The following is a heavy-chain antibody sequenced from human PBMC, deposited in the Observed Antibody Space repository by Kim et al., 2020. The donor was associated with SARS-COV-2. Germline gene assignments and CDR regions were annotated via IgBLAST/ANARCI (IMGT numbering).Heavy chain of an antibody. D-gene: IGHD5-12*01. CDR3: ARDLPKKRIFQNSGYDSHYYYYYGMDV. CDR2: IYSGGST. J-gene: IGHJ6*02. CDR1: GFTVSSNY. Sequence: GGSLRLSCAASGFTVSSNYMSWVRQAPGKGLEWVSVIYSGGSTYYADSVKGRFTISRDNSKNTLYLQMNSLRAEDTAVYYCARDLPKKRIFQNSGYDSHYYYYYGMDVWGQGTTVTVSS. V-gene: IGHV3-66*01.